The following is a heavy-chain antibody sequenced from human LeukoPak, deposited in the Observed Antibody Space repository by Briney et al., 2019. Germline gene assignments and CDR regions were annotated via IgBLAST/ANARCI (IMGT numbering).Heavy chain of an antibody. D-gene: IGHD2-21*01. V-gene: IGHV1-3*01. CDR3: ARDDCGDTCYPGGY. Sequence: SVKVSCKTSGYTFTKYVVHWGRQAPGQRPEGMGWINAGNGDTKYSQNFQNRDTITRDTSANTAYMELSSLPSENTALYYCARDDCGDTCYPGGYWGQGTLVTVSS. CDR2: INAGNGDT. CDR1: GYTFTKYV. J-gene: IGHJ4*02.